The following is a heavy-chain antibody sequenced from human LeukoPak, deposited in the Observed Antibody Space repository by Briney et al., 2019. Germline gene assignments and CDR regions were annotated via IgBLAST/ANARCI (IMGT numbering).Heavy chain of an antibody. Sequence: SVKVSCKASGGTFSSYAISWVRQAPGQGLEWMGGIIPIFGTANYAQKFQGRVTITADESTSTAYMELSSLRSEDTAVYYCARGKGRITMITLGYWGQGTLVTVSS. D-gene: IGHD3-22*01. J-gene: IGHJ4*02. V-gene: IGHV1-69*13. CDR1: GGTFSSYA. CDR3: ARGKGRITMITLGY. CDR2: IIPIFGTA.